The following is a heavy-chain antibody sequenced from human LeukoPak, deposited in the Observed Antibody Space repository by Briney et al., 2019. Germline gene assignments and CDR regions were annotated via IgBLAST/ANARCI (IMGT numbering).Heavy chain of an antibody. CDR3: AKDTSDSSGSYRPSDAFDI. Sequence: PGGSLRLSCAASGFTFDDYAMHWVRQAPGKGLEWVSLISGDGGSTYYADSVKGRFTISRDNSKNSLYLQMNSLRTEDTALYYCAKDTSDSSGSYRPSDAFDIWGQGTMVTVSS. D-gene: IGHD3-22*01. J-gene: IGHJ3*02. CDR2: ISGDGGST. CDR1: GFTFDDYA. V-gene: IGHV3-43*02.